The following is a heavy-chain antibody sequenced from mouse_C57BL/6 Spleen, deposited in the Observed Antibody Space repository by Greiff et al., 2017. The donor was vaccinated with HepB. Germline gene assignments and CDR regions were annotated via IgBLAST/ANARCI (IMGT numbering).Heavy chain of an antibody. CDR1: GFTFSSYA. J-gene: IGHJ3*01. Sequence: EVQVVESGGGLVKPGGSLKLSCAASGFTFSSYAMSWVRQTPEKRLEWVATISDGGSYTYYPDNVKGRFTISRDNAKNNLYLQMSHLKSEDTAMYYCARGGRFAYWGQGTLVTVSA. V-gene: IGHV5-4*01. CDR3: ARGGRFAY. CDR2: ISDGGSYT.